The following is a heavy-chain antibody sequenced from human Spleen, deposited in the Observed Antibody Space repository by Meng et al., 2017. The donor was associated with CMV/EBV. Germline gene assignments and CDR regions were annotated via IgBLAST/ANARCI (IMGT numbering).Heavy chain of an antibody. D-gene: IGHD4-17*01. J-gene: IGHJ4*02. CDR2: FNPKTGDA. Sequence: SVKASGYTFNDYFIHWVRQAPGQGLEWLGYFNPKTGDANLPQKFQGRVTLTTDAYISTAYMELRRLTSDDTAVYFCARDEYGDIPFEYWGQGTLVTVS. V-gene: IGHV1-2*02. CDR1: GYTFNDYF. CDR3: ARDEYGDIPFEY.